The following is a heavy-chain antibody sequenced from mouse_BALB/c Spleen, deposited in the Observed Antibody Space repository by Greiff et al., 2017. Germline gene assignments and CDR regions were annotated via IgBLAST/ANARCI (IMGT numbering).Heavy chain of an antibody. CDR3: VRDGYGNYVRDIDY. D-gene: IGHD2-10*02. CDR1: GFSLTSYD. CDR2: IWTGGGT. J-gene: IGHJ4*01. V-gene: IGHV2-9-2*01. Sequence: QVQLKQSGPGLVAPSQSLSITCTVSGFSLTSYDIRWIRQPPGKGLEWLGVIWTGGGTNYNSAFMSRLSISKDNSKSQVFLKMNSLQTDDTAIYYCVRDGYGNYVRDIDYWGQGTSVTVSA.